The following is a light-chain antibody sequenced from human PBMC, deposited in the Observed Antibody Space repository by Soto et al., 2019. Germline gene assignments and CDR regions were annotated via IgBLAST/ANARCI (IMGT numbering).Light chain of an antibody. CDR2: AAS. CDR1: RSFASSY. Sequence: EIVLTQSPGTLSLSPGERATLSCRASRSFASSYVAWYQQKPGQAPRLLIYAASIRATGIPDRFSGSASGTDFTLTISRLDPEDFAVYYCQQYGSSPPYSFGQGTKLEIK. J-gene: IGKJ2*01. CDR3: QQYGSSPPYS. V-gene: IGKV3-20*01.